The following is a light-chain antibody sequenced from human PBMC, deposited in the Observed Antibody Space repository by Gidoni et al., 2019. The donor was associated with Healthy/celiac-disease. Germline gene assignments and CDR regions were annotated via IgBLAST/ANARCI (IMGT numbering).Light chain of an antibody. J-gene: IGKJ3*01. CDR1: QSVSSN. Sequence: EIVMTQSPATLSVSPGERATLSCRASQSVSSNLAWYQQKPGQAPRLLIYGASTRATGIPARFSGRGSGTEFTLTISSLQSEDFAVYYCQQYNNWPLFTFGPGTKVDIK. CDR2: GAS. CDR3: QQYNNWPLFT. V-gene: IGKV3-15*01.